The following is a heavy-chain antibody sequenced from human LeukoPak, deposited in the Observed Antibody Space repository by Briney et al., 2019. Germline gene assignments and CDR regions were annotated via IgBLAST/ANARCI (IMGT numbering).Heavy chain of an antibody. CDR3: ARGSSGWYFFDY. CDR2: ISTGSSSI. CDR1: GFTFGSYN. Sequence: GGSLRLSCVASGFTFGSYNMNWVRQAPGKGLEWVSYISTGSSSIYYADSVKGRFTISRDNAENSLYLHVNSLRDDDTAVYYCARGSSGWYFFDYWGQGTLVTVSS. V-gene: IGHV3-48*02. D-gene: IGHD6-13*01. J-gene: IGHJ4*02.